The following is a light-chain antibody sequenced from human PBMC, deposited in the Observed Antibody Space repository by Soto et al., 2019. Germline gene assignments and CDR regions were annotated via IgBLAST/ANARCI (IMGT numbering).Light chain of an antibody. CDR2: ETD. Sequence: QSVLTQPPSVSAAPGQKVTISCSGSSSNIGNSYVSWYRQLPGTAPKLLIYETDKRTTGTPERFSGSKSGTSASLAITGLQAEDEGDYYCQSNDSSLSGYVFGTGTKLTVL. CDR1: SSNIGNSY. CDR3: QSNDSSLSGYV. J-gene: IGLJ1*01. V-gene: IGLV1-51*01.